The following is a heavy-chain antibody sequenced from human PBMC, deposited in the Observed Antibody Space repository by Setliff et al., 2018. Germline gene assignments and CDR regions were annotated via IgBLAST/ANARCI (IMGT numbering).Heavy chain of an antibody. D-gene: IGHD2-8*02. V-gene: IGHV4-59*08. CDR1: GASISSYY. CDR3: ARLSPYNTGPPFDY. CDR2: IYYGGTT. Sequence: SETLSLTCNVSGASISSYYWSWIRQPPGKGLEWIGYIYYGGTTNYNPSLKSRVTISLDTSKNHFSLNLRSVTAADTAVYYCARLSPYNTGPPFDYWGQGTLVTVSS. J-gene: IGHJ4*02.